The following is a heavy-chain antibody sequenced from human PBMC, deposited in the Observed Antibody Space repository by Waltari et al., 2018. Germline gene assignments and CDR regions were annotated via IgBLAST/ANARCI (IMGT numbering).Heavy chain of an antibody. V-gene: IGHV4-59*01. CDR3: ARHYGSGTYPLDY. CDR2: ISYTGST. Sequence: QVQLQESGPGLVKPSETLSLTCPISGGSLSSYYWSWIRQPPGKRLEWLGYISYTGSTNYNPSLKSRITMLVDTSKNQFSLRLTSVTAADTAVYYCARHYGSGTYPLDYWGQGTLVTVSS. CDR1: GGSLSSYY. J-gene: IGHJ4*02. D-gene: IGHD3-10*01.